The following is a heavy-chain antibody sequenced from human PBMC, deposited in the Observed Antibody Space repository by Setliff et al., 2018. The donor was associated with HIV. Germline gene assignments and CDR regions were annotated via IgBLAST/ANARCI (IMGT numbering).Heavy chain of an antibody. Sequence: TGGSLRLSCAASGFTFSTYAMSWVRQAPGKGLEWVSGISGSGGSTYYADSVKGRFTISRDNSKNTLYLQMNSLRAEDTAVYYCARRKLEVWVNDYYSYYLDVWGKGTTVTVSS. J-gene: IGHJ6*03. CDR2: ISGSGGST. D-gene: IGHD1-1*01. V-gene: IGHV3-23*01. CDR3: ARRKLEVWVNDYYSYYLDV. CDR1: GFTFSTYA.